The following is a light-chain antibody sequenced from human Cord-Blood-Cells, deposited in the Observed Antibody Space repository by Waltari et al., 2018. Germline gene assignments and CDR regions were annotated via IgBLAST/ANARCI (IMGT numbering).Light chain of an antibody. CDR1: SSDVGGYNY. V-gene: IGLV2-14*01. CDR2: DVS. CDR3: SSYTSSITYV. Sequence: QSALTQPASVSGSPGQSITISCTGTSSDVGGYNYVSLYQQHPGKAPKLMIYDVSNRPSGVSNRFSGSKSGNTASLTISGLQAEDEADYYCSSYTSSITYVFGTGTKVTVL. J-gene: IGLJ1*01.